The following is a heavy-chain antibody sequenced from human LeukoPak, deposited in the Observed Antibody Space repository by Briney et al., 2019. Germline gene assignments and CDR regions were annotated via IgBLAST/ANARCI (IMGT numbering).Heavy chain of an antibody. CDR3: ARLPSLTGPFDY. V-gene: IGHV1-69*06. D-gene: IGHD3-9*01. CDR2: IIPIFGTA. Sequence: ASVKVSCKASGGTFISYAISWVRQAPGQGLEWMGGIIPIFGTANYAQKFQGRVTITADKSTSTAYMELSSLRSEDTAVYYCARLPSLTGPFDYWGQGTLVTVSS. J-gene: IGHJ4*02. CDR1: GGTFISYA.